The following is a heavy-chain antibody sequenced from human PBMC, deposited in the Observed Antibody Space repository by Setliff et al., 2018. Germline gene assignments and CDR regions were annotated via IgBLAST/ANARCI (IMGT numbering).Heavy chain of an antibody. D-gene: IGHD3-10*01. CDR1: GGSINSSYE. V-gene: IGHV3-48*03. J-gene: IGHJ5*02. Sequence: LSLTCTVSGGSINSSYEMNWVRQAPGKGLEWVSYISSSGSTIYYADSVKGRFTISRDNAKNSLYLQMNSLRAEDTAVYYCAKNGFGVVALGVNNWFDPWGQGTLVTVSS. CDR2: ISSSGSTI. CDR3: AKNGFGVVALGVNNWFDP.